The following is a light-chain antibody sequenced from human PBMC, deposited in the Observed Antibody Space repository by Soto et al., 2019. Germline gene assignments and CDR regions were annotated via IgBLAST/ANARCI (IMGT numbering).Light chain of an antibody. V-gene: IGKV3-15*01. J-gene: IGKJ2*01. Sequence: EIVMTQSPATLSVSPGERATLSCRASQSVSSNLAWYQRKPGQPPRLLIYGASTRATGIPARISGSGSGTEFTLTISSLQSEDFAVYYCQQYNNWPPYTFGQGTKLEIK. CDR1: QSVSSN. CDR3: QQYNNWPPYT. CDR2: GAS.